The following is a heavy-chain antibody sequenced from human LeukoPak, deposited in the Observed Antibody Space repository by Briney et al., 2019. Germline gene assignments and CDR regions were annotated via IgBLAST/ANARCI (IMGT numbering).Heavy chain of an antibody. CDR2: IKQDGSEK. CDR1: GFTFSSYW. D-gene: IGHD6-13*01. CDR3: AKGFSSNFYGIFDY. Sequence: GGSLRLSCAASGFTFSSYWMSWVRQAPGKGLEWVANIKQDGSEKYYVDSVKGRFTISRDNAKNSLYLQMNSLRAEDTAVYYCAKGFSSNFYGIFDYWGQGSLVTVSS. J-gene: IGHJ4*02. V-gene: IGHV3-7*03.